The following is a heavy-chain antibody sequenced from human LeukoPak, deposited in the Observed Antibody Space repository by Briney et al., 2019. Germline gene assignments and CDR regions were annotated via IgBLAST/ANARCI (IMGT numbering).Heavy chain of an antibody. CDR3: ARKQTGTMYDV. CDR1: GGSISSSSYY. J-gene: IGHJ4*02. CDR2: FSSGESA. D-gene: IGHD1-7*01. V-gene: IGHV4-39*07. Sequence: KASETLSLTCIVPGGSISSSSYYWAWIRQSPGKGLEWIGTFSSGESAYYNPSLTSRVSISKDTSDNQFSLRLYSVTAADTAVYYCARKQTGTMYDVWGQGTQVTVSS.